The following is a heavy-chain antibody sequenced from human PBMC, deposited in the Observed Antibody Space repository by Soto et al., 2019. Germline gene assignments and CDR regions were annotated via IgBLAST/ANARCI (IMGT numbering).Heavy chain of an antibody. CDR3: ARDKDFGDYTFDL. Sequence: PWGSLRLSCAVSGLYVKAIYIILLRRAPGKGLEWVAGLYTFGEGYYADFAAGRFTIARHESENTLLLEMIDLKIEDTAIYYCARDKDFGDYTFDLWGQGALVTVSS. V-gene: IGHV3-53*01. J-gene: IGHJ4*02. CDR1: GLYVKAIY. D-gene: IGHD4-17*01. CDR2: LYTFGEG.